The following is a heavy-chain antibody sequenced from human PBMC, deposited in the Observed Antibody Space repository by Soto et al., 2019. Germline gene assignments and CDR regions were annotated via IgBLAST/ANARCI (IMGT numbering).Heavy chain of an antibody. Sequence: TLSLTCTVSGGSISSYYWSWIRQPPGKGLEWIAYICYDGSTNYNPSLKSRVTISVDTSKKRFSLTLRSVTAADTAMYYCARGSKRGYIYGLDVWGHGTTVTVS. J-gene: IGHJ6*02. CDR1: GGSISSYY. CDR2: ICYDGST. D-gene: IGHD5-18*01. V-gene: IGHV4-59*01. CDR3: ARGSKRGYIYGLDV.